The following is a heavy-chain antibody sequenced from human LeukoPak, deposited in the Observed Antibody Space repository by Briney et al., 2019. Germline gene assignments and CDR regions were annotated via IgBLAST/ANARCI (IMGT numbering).Heavy chain of an antibody. V-gene: IGHV1-2*02. CDR1: GYTFTGYY. CDR2: INPNSGGT. D-gene: IGHD3-3*01. CDR3: ARENSQRYYDFWSGYTNWFDP. J-gene: IGHJ5*02. Sequence: ASVKVSCKASGYTFTGYYMHWVRQAPGQGLEWMGWINPNSGGTNYAQKFQGRVTMTRDTSISTAYMELSRLRSDDTAVYYCARENSQRYYDFWSGYTNWFDPWGRGTLVTVSS.